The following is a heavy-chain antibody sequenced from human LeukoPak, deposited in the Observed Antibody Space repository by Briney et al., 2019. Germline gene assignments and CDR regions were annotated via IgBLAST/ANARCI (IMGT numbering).Heavy chain of an antibody. V-gene: IGHV1-58*01. D-gene: IGHD6-13*01. Sequence: SVKVSCKASGFTFSSSAVQWVRQARGQRLEWIGWIVVGSGNTHYAQNSQGRVTISRDMSTATAYMELNSLTSGDTAVYYCAADLLGAAAATAGFYWGQGTLVTVSS. J-gene: IGHJ4*02. CDR2: IVVGSGNT. CDR3: AADLLGAAAATAGFY. CDR1: GFTFSSSA.